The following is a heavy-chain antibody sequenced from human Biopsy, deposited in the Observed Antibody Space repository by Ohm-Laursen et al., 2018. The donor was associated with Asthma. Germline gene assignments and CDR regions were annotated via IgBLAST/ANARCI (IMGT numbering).Heavy chain of an antibody. V-gene: IGHV4-39*01. D-gene: IGHD3-3*01. CDR3: ARRITIFGVVQKDHGMDA. CDR1: GGSMTPTSHY. J-gene: IGHJ6*02. CDR2: ISYGGKT. Sequence: TLSLTCPVSGGSMTPTSHYWDWIRQAPGKGLEWIGYISYGGKTSYNPFLKNRVTISRDTSKNQFSLRLTSVTAADTAVYFCARRITIFGVVQKDHGMDAWGQGTTVIVSS.